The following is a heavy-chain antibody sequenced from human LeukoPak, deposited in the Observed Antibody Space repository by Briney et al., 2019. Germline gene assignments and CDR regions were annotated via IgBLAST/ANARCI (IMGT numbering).Heavy chain of an antibody. V-gene: IGHV3-21*01. J-gene: IGHJ4*02. CDR2: ITSSSTYT. CDR1: GFSFSSYN. CDR3: ARDVYGWNYFDY. D-gene: IGHD3-10*01. Sequence: GGSLRLSCAASGFSFSSYNMNWVRQTPGKGLEWVSSITSSSTYTFYADSVKGRFTISRDNAKNSLYLQMNSLRAEDTAVYYCARDVYGWNYFDYWGQGTLVTVSS.